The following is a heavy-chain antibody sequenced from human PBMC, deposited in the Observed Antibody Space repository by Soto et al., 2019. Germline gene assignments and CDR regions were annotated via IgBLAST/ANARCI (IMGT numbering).Heavy chain of an antibody. CDR1: GFTFSNHG. Sequence: QMQLVESGGGVVQPGRSLRLSCAASGFTFSNHGIHWFRQAPGKGLEWVGDISYNGIDTWYADSVKGRFTIYRDNFKNTAYLPINGLRLEDTAVYYCLSGERQNGPDTRFDYWGQGTLVTVSP. V-gene: IGHV3-30*03. CDR2: ISYNGIDT. CDR3: LSGERQNGPDTRFDY. D-gene: IGHD1-26*01. J-gene: IGHJ4*02.